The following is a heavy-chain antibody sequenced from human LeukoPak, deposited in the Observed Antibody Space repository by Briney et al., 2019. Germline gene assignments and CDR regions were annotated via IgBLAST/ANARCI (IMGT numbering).Heavy chain of an antibody. CDR2: IYYSGST. CDR1: GGSISSSSYY. CDR3: ARPRRRGMVRGVITYFDY. Sequence: SETLSLTCTVSGGSISSSSYYWGWIRQPPGKGLERIGRIYYSGSTYYNPSLKSRVTISVDTSKNQFSLKLSSVTAADTAVYYCARPRRRGMVRGVITYFDYWGQGTLVTVSS. J-gene: IGHJ4*02. D-gene: IGHD3-10*01. V-gene: IGHV4-39*01.